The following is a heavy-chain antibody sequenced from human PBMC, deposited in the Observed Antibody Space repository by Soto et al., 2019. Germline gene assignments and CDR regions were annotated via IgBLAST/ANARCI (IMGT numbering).Heavy chain of an antibody. CDR2: ISYDGSNK. D-gene: IGHD3-10*01. J-gene: IGHJ5*02. CDR3: ARGSYLRGSRFDP. Sequence: GGSLRLSCAASGFTFSSYAMHWVRQAPGKGLEWVAVISYDGSNKYYADSVKGRFTISRDNSKNTLYLQMNSLRAEDTAVYYCARGSYLRGSRFDPWGQGTLVTVSS. CDR1: GFTFSSYA. V-gene: IGHV3-30-3*01.